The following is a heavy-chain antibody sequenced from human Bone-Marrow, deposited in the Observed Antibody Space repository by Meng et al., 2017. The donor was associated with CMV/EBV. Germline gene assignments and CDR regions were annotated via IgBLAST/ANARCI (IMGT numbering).Heavy chain of an antibody. Sequence: SCTVSGASISTNNWWTWVRQTVGKGLEWIGEVHNSGTTSYNPSLQSRVTISLDRSRKQFLLNLNSVTAADTGVYYCARVLGGCSFSSCSVDPWGQGTLVTVSS. D-gene: IGHD2-15*01. V-gene: IGHV4-4*02. CDR2: VHNSGTT. J-gene: IGHJ5*02. CDR3: ARVLGGCSFSSCSVDP. CDR1: GASISTNNW.